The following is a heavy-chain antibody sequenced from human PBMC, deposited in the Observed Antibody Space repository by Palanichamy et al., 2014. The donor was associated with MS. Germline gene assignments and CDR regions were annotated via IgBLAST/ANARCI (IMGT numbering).Heavy chain of an antibody. CDR2: ISSSSTYM. CDR1: GFTFTNYN. V-gene: IGHV3-21*01. CDR3: VRGGDGERAY. J-gene: IGHJ4*02. Sequence: EVDLVESGGGLVKPGGSLRLSCVASGFTFTNYNFNWVRQAPGKGLEWVSFISSSSTYMYYTQSVKGRFTISRDNAKNSLYLQMNSLTAEDAAVYYCVRGGDGERAYWGRGTLVTVSS. D-gene: IGHD1-1*01.